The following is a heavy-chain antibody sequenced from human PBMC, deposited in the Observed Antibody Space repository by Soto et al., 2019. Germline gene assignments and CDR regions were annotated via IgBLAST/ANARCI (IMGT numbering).Heavy chain of an antibody. Sequence: QVQLVQSGAEMKKSGSSVKVSCKASGGTFRSYAISWVRQAPGQGLEWMGGIIPLFGTTNYAQKFQGRVTMTRDTSISTAYMELSRLRSDDTAVYYCARGSPGTLAAQSRVDPWGQGTLVTVSS. CDR1: GGTFRSYA. V-gene: IGHV1-69*06. J-gene: IGHJ5*02. CDR2: IIPLFGTT. D-gene: IGHD6-6*01. CDR3: ARGSPGTLAAQSRVDP.